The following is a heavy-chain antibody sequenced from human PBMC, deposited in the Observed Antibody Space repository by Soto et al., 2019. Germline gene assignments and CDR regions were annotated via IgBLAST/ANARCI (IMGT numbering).Heavy chain of an antibody. V-gene: IGHV3-11*01. CDR3: XXXXXXXXXCYDWYYYYGMDV. J-gene: IGHJ6*02. CDR1: GFTFSDYY. CDR2: ISRSGSTI. Sequence: QVQLVESGGGLVKPGGSLRLSCAASGFTFSDYYMSWIRQAPGKGLEWVSYISRSGSTIYNADSVKGRFTISRDKAKXXXXXXXXXXXXXXXXXXXXXXXXXXXXXCYDWYYYYGMDVWGQGTTVTVSS. D-gene: IGHD2-2*01.